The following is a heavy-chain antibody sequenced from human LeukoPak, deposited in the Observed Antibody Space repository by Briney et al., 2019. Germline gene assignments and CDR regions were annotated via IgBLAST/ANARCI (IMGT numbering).Heavy chain of an antibody. CDR1: GFTFSNYW. J-gene: IGHJ4*02. D-gene: IGHD3-10*01. CDR2: INHSGST. CDR3: ARPYRDGSGSYEDY. Sequence: PGGSLRPSCAASGFTFSNYWMSWIRQPPGKGLEWIGEINHSGSTNYNPSLKSRVTISVDTSKNQFSLKLSSVTAADTAVYYCARPYRDGSGSYEDYWGQGTLVTVSS. V-gene: IGHV4-34*01.